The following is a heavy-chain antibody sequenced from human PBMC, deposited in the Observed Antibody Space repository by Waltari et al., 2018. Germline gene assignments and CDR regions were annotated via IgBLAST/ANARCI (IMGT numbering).Heavy chain of an antibody. D-gene: IGHD5-12*01. CDR1: EVSITNSAYY. J-gene: IGHJ4*02. Sequence: QVQLQGSGPGLVKPSETLSRMCTVSEVSITNSAYYWAWIRQSPGKGLEWIGSLYYSGDTYYHPSLKSRVTISGDTSKNQFSLRLSSVTAADTAVYYCARGDGYNLFDYWGQGTLVTVSS. CDR3: ARGDGYNLFDY. CDR2: LYYSGDT. V-gene: IGHV4-39*07.